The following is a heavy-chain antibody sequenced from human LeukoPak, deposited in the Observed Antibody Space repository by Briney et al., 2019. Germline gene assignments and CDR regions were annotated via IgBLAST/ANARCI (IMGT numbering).Heavy chain of an antibody. Sequence: ASVKVSCKASGYAFTGYYIHWVRQAPGQGLEWMGWINPNSGGSKYAQKFQGGVTMTRDTSISTAYMELSRLRYDDTAVYYCARGFDYYDSSGYNSDAFDIWGQGTMVTVSS. D-gene: IGHD3-22*01. CDR3: ARGFDYYDSSGYNSDAFDI. V-gene: IGHV1-2*02. CDR1: GYAFTGYY. CDR2: INPNSGGS. J-gene: IGHJ3*02.